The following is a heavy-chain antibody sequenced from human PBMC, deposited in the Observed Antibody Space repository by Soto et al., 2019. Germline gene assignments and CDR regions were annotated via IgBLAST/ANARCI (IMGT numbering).Heavy chain of an antibody. Sequence: QVQLVQSGAEVKKPGASVKVSCKASGYTFTSYDINWVRQATGQGLEWMGWMNPNSGNTGYAQKFQGRVTMIRNTSLRIAYTELSSLRSVDTAVYYCATGRDFWSGQDACDIWGQGTMVTASS. CDR1: GYTFTSYD. D-gene: IGHD3-3*01. V-gene: IGHV1-8*01. CDR3: ATGRDFWSGQDACDI. J-gene: IGHJ3*02. CDR2: MNPNSGNT.